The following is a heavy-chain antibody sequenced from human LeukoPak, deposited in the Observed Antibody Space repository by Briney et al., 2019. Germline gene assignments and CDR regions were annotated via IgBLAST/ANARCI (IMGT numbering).Heavy chain of an antibody. CDR1: GGSFSGYY. Sequence: PSETLSLTCAVYGGSFSGYYWSWIRQPPGKGLEWIGEINHSGSTNYNPSLKSRVTISVDTSKNQFSLKLSSVTAADTAVYYCAGNLPTVTNPFDYWGQGTLVTVSS. CDR3: AGNLPTVTNPFDY. CDR2: INHSGST. V-gene: IGHV4-34*01. J-gene: IGHJ4*02. D-gene: IGHD4-17*01.